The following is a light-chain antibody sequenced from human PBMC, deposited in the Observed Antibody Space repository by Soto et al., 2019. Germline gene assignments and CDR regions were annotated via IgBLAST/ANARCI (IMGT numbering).Light chain of an antibody. J-gene: IGKJ5*01. Sequence: DIQMTQSPSSVSASVGDRVTISCRASEDINSRLAWYQQKPGNAPKLLIYAAFILQSGVPSRFSGSGSGTDFTLTISSLQPEDFATYYCQQSYSTPPITFGQGTRLEIK. CDR3: QQSYSTPPIT. CDR1: EDINSR. V-gene: IGKV1-12*01. CDR2: AAF.